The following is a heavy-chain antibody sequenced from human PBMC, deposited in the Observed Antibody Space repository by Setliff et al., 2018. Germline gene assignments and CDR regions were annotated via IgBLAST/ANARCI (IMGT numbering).Heavy chain of an antibody. Sequence: RASVKVSCKASGGTFSSYGISWVRQAPGQGLEWMGWISAYNGNTNYAQKLQGRVTMTTDTSTSTAYMELSSLRSEDTAVYYCARVSRTIVAARGFDYWGQGTLVTV. CDR3: ARVSRTIVAARGFDY. V-gene: IGHV1-18*01. J-gene: IGHJ4*02. D-gene: IGHD1-26*01. CDR1: GGTFSSYG. CDR2: ISAYNGNT.